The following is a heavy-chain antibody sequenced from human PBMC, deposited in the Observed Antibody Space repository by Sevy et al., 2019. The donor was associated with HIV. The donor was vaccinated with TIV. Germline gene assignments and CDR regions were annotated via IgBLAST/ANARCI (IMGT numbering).Heavy chain of an antibody. CDR3: AKEGGSHYDTSGSFDD. CDR1: GFTFRIYA. CDR2: ISGSGSST. J-gene: IGHJ4*02. V-gene: IGHV3-23*01. Sequence: GGSLRLSCTTSGFTFRIYAMSWVRQAPGKGLEWVSAISGSGSSTYYEDSVKGRFTISRDNSKNTLYLQMNSLGAEDTAVFYCAKEGGSHYDTSGSFDDWGQGTRVTVSS. D-gene: IGHD3-22*01.